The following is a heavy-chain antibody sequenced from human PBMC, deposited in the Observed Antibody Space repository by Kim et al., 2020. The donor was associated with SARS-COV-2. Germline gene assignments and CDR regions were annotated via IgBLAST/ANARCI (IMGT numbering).Heavy chain of an antibody. Sequence: DSGDAFYNPTLKSRVSITVETSKNHFSLKLTSVTAADTAVYYCARGVEHWGQGTLVTVSS. CDR2: DSGDA. J-gene: IGHJ4*02. CDR3: ARGVEH. V-gene: IGHV4-30-2*04.